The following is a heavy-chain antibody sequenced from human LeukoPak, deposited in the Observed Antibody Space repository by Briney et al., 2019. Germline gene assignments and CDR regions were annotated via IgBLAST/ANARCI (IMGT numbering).Heavy chain of an antibody. CDR1: GFTFDDYA. CDR3: AKDKAPYYYYMDV. J-gene: IGHJ6*03. Sequence: PGGSLRLSCAASGFTFDDYAMHWVRQAPGKGLEWVSGISWNSGSIGYADSVEGRFTISRDNAKNSLYLQMNSLRAEDTALYYCAKDKAPYYYYMDVWGKGTTVTVSS. V-gene: IGHV3-9*01. CDR2: ISWNSGSI.